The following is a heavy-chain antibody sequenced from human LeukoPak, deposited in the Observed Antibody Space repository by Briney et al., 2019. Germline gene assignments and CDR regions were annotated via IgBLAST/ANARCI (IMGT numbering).Heavy chain of an antibody. D-gene: IGHD3-22*01. CDR3: ARDMHYHDRSGYLT. Sequence: PGGSLRLSCAASGFVFSSYSMHWVRQAPGKGLEWVSSISSSSNYIYYVDSVKGRFTISRDNAKKSVFLQMNSLRAEDTAVYYCARDMHYHDRSGYLTWGQGTLVTVSS. V-gene: IGHV3-21*01. CDR1: GFVFSSYS. J-gene: IGHJ3*01. CDR2: ISSSSNYI.